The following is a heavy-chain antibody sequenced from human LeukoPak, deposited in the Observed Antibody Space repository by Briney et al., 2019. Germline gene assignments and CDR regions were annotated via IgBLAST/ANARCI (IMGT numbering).Heavy chain of an antibody. CDR3: ASTVVTPHLTYGMDV. V-gene: IGHV4-61*01. J-gene: IGHJ6*02. Sequence: PSETLSLTCTVSGGSVSSGSYYWGWIRQPPGKGLEWIGYIYYSGSTNYNPSLKSRVTISVDTSKNQFSLKLSSVTAADTAVYYCASTVVTPHLTYGMDVWGQGTTVTVSS. CDR1: GGSVSSGSYY. D-gene: IGHD4-23*01. CDR2: IYYSGST.